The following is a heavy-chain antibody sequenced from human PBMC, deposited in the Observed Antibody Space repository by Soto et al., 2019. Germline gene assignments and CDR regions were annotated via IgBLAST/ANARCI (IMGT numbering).Heavy chain of an antibody. J-gene: IGHJ3*02. CDR3: ARGGYYYDSSGFYGLDAFDI. CDR2: ISSSSSYI. V-gene: IGHV3-21*01. CDR1: GFTFSSYS. Sequence: EVQLVESGGGLVKPGGSLRLSCAASGFTFSSYSMNWVRQAPGKGLAWVSSISSSSSYIYYADSVKGRFTISRDNAKNTLYLQMNSLRAEDTAVYYCARGGYYYDSSGFYGLDAFDIWGQGTMVTVAS. D-gene: IGHD3-22*01.